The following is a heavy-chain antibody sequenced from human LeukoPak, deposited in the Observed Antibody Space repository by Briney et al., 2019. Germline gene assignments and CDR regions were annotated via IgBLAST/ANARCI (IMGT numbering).Heavy chain of an antibody. CDR1: GYNFTSYD. Sequence: ASVKVSCKASGYNFTSYDINWVRQATGQEPEWMGWMNPNSGDTGSAQKFQGRVTMTWNTSIDTAYMELSSLRSEDTAVYYCARASLVDYPTLDYWGQGTLVTVSS. CDR3: ARASLVDYPTLDY. J-gene: IGHJ4*02. D-gene: IGHD4-11*01. CDR2: MNPNSGDT. V-gene: IGHV1-8*01.